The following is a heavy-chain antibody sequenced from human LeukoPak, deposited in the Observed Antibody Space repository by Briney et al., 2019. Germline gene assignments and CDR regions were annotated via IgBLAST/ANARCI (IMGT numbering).Heavy chain of an antibody. V-gene: IGHV4-30-2*01. D-gene: IGHD5-18*01. CDR2: IYHSGST. CDR1: GGSISSGGYS. CDR3: ARALGRYSYGPVDY. Sequence: ETSETLSLTCAVSGGSISSGGYSWSWIRQPPGKGLEWIGYIYHSGSTYYNPSLKSRVTISVDRSKNQFSLKLSSVTAADTAVYYCARALGRYSYGPVDYWGQGTLVTVSS. J-gene: IGHJ4*02.